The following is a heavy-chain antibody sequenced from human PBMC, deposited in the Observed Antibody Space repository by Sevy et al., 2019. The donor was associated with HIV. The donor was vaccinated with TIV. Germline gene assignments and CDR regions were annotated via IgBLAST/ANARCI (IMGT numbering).Heavy chain of an antibody. CDR3: ARVSPSPTYYDFWSGYIRGMDV. CDR1: GYTFTSYG. Sequence: ASVKVSCKASGYTFTSYGISWVRQAPGQGLEWMGWISAYNGNTNYAQKLQGRVTMTTDTSTSTAYMGLRSLRSDDTAVYYCARVSPSPTYYDFWSGYIRGMDVWGQGTTVTVSS. V-gene: IGHV1-18*01. CDR2: ISAYNGNT. D-gene: IGHD3-3*01. J-gene: IGHJ6*02.